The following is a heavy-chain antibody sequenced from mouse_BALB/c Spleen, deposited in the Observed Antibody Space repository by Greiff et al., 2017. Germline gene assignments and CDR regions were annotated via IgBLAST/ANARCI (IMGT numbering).Heavy chain of an antibody. V-gene: IGHV1-54*03. CDR2: INPGSGGT. Sequence: QVQLKQSGAELVRPATSVKVSCKASGYAFTNYLIEWVKQRPGQGLEWIGVINPGSGGTNYNEKFKGKATLTADKSSSTAYMQLSSLTSDDSAVYFCARGDYYGSSYDAMDYWGQGTSVTVSS. CDR1: GYAFTNYL. D-gene: IGHD1-1*01. CDR3: ARGDYYGSSYDAMDY. J-gene: IGHJ4*01.